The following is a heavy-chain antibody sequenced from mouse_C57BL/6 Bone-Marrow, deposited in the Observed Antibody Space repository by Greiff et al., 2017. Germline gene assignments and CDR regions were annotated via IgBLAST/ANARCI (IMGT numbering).Heavy chain of an antibody. CDR2: IDPENGDT. CDR3: TTLLLRGY. CDR1: GFNIKDDY. D-gene: IGHD1-1*01. V-gene: IGHV14-4*01. Sequence: EVQLQQSGAELVRPGASVKLSCTASGFNIKDDYMHWVKQRPEQGLEWIGWIDPENGDTEYASKFQGKATITADTSSNTAYLQLSSLTSENTAVYYCTTLLLRGYGGKGTTLTVSS. J-gene: IGHJ2*01.